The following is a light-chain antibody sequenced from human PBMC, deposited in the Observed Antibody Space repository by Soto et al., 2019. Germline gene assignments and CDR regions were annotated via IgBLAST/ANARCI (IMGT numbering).Light chain of an antibody. CDR3: QQYYSYPFLT. V-gene: IGKV1-8*01. CDR1: QGISSY. J-gene: IGKJ4*01. Sequence: AIRMTQSPSSFSASTGDRVTITCRASQGISSYLAWYQQKPGKAPKLLIYAASTLQSGVPSRFSGSGSGTDFTLTISCLQSEEFATYYCQQYYSYPFLTFGGGTKVQIK. CDR2: AAS.